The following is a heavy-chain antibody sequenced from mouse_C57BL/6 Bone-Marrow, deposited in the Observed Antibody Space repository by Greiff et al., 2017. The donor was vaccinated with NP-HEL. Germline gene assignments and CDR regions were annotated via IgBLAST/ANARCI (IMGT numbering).Heavy chain of an antibody. D-gene: IGHD1-1*01. CDR3: ARWKFITTYFDV. CDR2: FYPRSGNT. J-gene: IGHJ1*03. CDR1: GYTFTSYG. Sequence: VQLQESGAELARPGASVKLSCKASGYTFTSYGISWVKQRTGQGLEWIGEFYPRSGNTYYNEKFKGKATLTADKSSSTAYMELRSLTSEDSAVYFCARWKFITTYFDVWGTGTTVTVSS. V-gene: IGHV1-81*01.